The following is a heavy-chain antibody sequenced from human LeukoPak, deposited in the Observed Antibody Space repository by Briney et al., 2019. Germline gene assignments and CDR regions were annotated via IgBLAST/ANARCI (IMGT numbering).Heavy chain of an antibody. J-gene: IGHJ2*01. D-gene: IGHD4-17*01. V-gene: IGHV3-23*01. CDR2: ISGTSGNM. CDR1: GFTFSNYA. Sequence: GGSLRLSCVAPGFTFSNYAMSWVRQAPGKGLEWVSAISGTSGNMYHADSVKGRFTISRDNSKNTLYLQMNSLRADDTAIYYCAKDRSFYGAPWYFDLWGRGTLVTVSS. CDR3: AKDRSFYGAPWYFDL.